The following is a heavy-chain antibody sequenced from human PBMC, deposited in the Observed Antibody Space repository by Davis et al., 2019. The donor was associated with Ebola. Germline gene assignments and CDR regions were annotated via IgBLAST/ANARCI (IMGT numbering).Heavy chain of an antibody. CDR2: IYSGGST. J-gene: IGHJ3*02. CDR1: GFTVSSNY. Sequence: GESLKISCAASGFTVSSNYMSWVRQAPGKGLEWVSVIYSGGSTYYADSVKGRFTISRDNSKNTLYLQMNSLRAEDTAVYYCAREALNCSGGSCYWAFDIWGRGTMVTVSS. D-gene: IGHD2-15*01. CDR3: AREALNCSGGSCYWAFDI. V-gene: IGHV3-53*01.